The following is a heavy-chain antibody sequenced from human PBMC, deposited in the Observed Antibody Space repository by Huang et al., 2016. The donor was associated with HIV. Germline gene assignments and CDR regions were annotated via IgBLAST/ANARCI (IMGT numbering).Heavy chain of an antibody. CDR3: ARQPPTNYYSNDAFDI. D-gene: IGHD3-22*01. CDR2: IYPGDSEV. J-gene: IGHJ3*02. V-gene: IGHV5-51*01. CDR1: GYSFTSYW. Sequence: EVQLVQSGAELKKPGESLKISCKGSGYSFTSYWIGWVRQMPGKGLDGLGIIYPGDSEVRYSPSFQGQVTISADKSISTAYLQWSSLTASDTAMYYCARQPPTNYYSNDAFDIWGQGTVVTVSS.